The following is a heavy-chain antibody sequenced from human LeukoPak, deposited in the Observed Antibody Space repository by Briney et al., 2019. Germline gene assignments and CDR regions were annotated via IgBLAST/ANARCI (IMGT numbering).Heavy chain of an antibody. CDR1: GYTFTSYG. CDR2: ISAYNGNT. Sequence: ASVKVSCKASGYTFTSYGISWARQAPGQGLEWMGWISAYNGNTNYAQKLRGRVTMTTDTSTSTAYMELRSLRSDDTAVYYCARGPRVDFWSGYYTIYYYYGMDVWGQGTTVTVSS. D-gene: IGHD3-3*01. V-gene: IGHV1-18*01. CDR3: ARGPRVDFWSGYYTIYYYYGMDV. J-gene: IGHJ6*02.